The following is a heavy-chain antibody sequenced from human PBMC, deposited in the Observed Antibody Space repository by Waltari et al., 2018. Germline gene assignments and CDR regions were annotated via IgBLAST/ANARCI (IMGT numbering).Heavy chain of an antibody. Sequence: QVQLQESGPGLVKPSETLSLTCAVSGYSISSGYYWGWIRQPPGKGLEWIGSIYHSGSTYTNPYLKSRVTISVDTSKNQCALKLSSGTAADTAVYYCARVYGDSKYYYYYMDVWGKGTTVTVSS. CDR3: ARVYGDSKYYYYYMDV. CDR2: IYHSGST. D-gene: IGHD4-17*01. V-gene: IGHV4-38-2*01. CDR1: GYSISSGYY. J-gene: IGHJ6*03.